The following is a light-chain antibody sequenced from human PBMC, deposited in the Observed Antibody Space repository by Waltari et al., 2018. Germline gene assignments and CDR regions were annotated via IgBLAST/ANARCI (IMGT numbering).Light chain of an antibody. CDR1: QSIGRD. V-gene: IGKV3-15*01. J-gene: IGKJ1*01. Sequence: EILMTQSPATLSVSPGERATLSCRASQSIGRDLAWYQQRPGQAPRLLIYSATVRATGVPARFSASGSGTEFTLTISSRQSEDVAVYYCQHFNNWPPWAFGQGTKVEIK. CDR3: QHFNNWPPWA. CDR2: SAT.